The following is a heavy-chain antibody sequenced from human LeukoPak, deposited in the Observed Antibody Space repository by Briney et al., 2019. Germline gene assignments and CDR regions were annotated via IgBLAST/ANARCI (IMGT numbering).Heavy chain of an antibody. D-gene: IGHD3-10*01. Sequence: NPSETLSLTCAVYGGSFSGYYWSWIRQPAGKGLEWIGRINTSGSTNYNPSLKSRVTISVDTSKNQFSLRLSSLTAADTAVYYCARAAFGYYGSGSYYKSGFDYWGQGTLVTVSS. V-gene: IGHV4-59*10. CDR2: INTSGST. CDR1: GGSFSGYY. CDR3: ARAAFGYYGSGSYYKSGFDY. J-gene: IGHJ4*02.